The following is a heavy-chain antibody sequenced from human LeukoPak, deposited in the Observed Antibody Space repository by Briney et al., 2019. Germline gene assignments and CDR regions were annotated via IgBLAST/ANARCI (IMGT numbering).Heavy chain of an antibody. Sequence: PSETLSLTCTVSGCSISSYYWSWIRQPPGKGLEWIGYIYYSGSTNYNPSLKSRVTISVDTSKNQFSLKLSSVTAADTAVYYCARGELRYSINYWGQGTLVTVSS. D-gene: IGHD3-9*01. CDR2: IYYSGST. J-gene: IGHJ4*02. CDR3: ARGELRYSINY. CDR1: GCSISSYY. V-gene: IGHV4-59*01.